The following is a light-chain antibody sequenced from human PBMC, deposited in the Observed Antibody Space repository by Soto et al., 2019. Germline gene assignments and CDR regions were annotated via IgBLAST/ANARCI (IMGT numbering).Light chain of an antibody. J-gene: IGKJ1*01. CDR3: QHYNNWPPLA. Sequence: EIVMTQSPATLSVSPGERATLSCRASQSVSSNLAWYQQKPGQAPRLLIYGASTRATGIPARFSGSGSGTESTLTISSLQSDDFAVDYCQHYNNWPPLAFGQGTKVEIK. V-gene: IGKV3-15*01. CDR1: QSVSSN. CDR2: GAS.